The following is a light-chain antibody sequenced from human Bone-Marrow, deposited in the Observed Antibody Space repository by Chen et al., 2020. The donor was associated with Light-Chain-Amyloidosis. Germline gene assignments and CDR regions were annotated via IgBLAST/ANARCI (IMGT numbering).Light chain of an antibody. J-gene: IGLJ3*02. CDR2: LNG. CDR3: AAWDDSLAGWV. CDR1: SSNIGRNY. Sequence: QSVLTQPPSASGTPGQRVTISCSGSSSNIGRNYVYWYQQLPGTAPKLLIFLNGQRPSGVPDRFSGSKSGTSGSLAIRGLQSDDEADYFCAAWDDSLAGWVFGGGTKLTVL. V-gene: IGLV1-47*01.